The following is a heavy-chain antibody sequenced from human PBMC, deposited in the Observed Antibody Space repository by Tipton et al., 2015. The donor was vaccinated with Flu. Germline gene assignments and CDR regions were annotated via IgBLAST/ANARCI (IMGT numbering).Heavy chain of an antibody. CDR2: IYHSGST. Sequence: TLSLTCTVSGYSISSGYYWGWIRQPPGKGLEWIGSIYHSGSTYYSPSLKSRVTISLDTSKNQFSLELTSMTAADTAVYYCARVNRSWLVPWGQGTLVTVSS. CDR1: GYSISSGYY. D-gene: IGHD2/OR15-2a*01. J-gene: IGHJ5*02. V-gene: IGHV4-38-2*02. CDR3: ARVNRSWLVP.